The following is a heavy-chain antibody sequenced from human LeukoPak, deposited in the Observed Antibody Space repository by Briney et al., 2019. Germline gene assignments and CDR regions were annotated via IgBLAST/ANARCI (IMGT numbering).Heavy chain of an antibody. D-gene: IGHD2-15*01. V-gene: IGHV3-21*01. CDR2: ITTSNYI. J-gene: IGHJ4*02. Sequence: GGSLRLSCVVSGFTFSSHSVDWVRQAPGKGLEWVLSITTSNYIFYADSVKGRFTISRDNAKNSLYLQMNGLRAEDTAVYYCVREQARGGSFDYWGQGTLVTVSS. CDR1: GFTFSSHS. CDR3: VREQARGGSFDY.